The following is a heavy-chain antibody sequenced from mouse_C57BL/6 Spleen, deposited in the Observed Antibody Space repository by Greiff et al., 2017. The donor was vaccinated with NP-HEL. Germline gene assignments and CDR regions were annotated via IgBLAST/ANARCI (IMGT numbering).Heavy chain of an antibody. D-gene: IGHD2-3*01. CDR3: VPIYDGYYEGGAMDY. Sequence: EVKLVESGGGLVQPKGSLKLSCAASGFSFNTYAMNWVRQAPGKGLEWVARIRSKSNNYATYYADSVKDRFTISRDDSESMLYLQMDNLKTEDTAMYYCVPIYDGYYEGGAMDYWGQGTSVTVSS. J-gene: IGHJ4*01. V-gene: IGHV10-1*01. CDR2: IRSKSNNYAT. CDR1: GFSFNTYA.